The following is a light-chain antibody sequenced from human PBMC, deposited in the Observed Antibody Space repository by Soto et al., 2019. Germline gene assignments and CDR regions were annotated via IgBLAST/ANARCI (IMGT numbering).Light chain of an antibody. J-gene: IGKJ4*01. CDR3: QKYDSDPLT. CDR2: DAS. CDR1: HDICNS. Sequence: DLQMTQSPPSPAASVRDRVTVTCRASHDICNSLAWYQQRPGKRPRPLIYDASTLQSGVTARFSGNGSGTDFTLVISNLRPEDVATYYCQKYDSDPLTFGGGTKVEVK. V-gene: IGKV1-27*01.